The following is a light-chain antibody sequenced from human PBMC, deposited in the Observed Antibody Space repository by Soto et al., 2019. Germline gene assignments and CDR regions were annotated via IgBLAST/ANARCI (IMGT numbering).Light chain of an antibody. CDR2: GAS. Sequence: IVLTQSPGTLSLSPGERASLSCRASQSFGGSYLAWYQQKPGQAPRLLIYGASTRATGIPDRFSGSGSGTNFTLTVSSLEPEDFAVYFCQQRSNLPWTFGQGTKVDIK. CDR1: QSFGGSY. V-gene: IGKV3D-20*02. J-gene: IGKJ1*01. CDR3: QQRSNLPWT.